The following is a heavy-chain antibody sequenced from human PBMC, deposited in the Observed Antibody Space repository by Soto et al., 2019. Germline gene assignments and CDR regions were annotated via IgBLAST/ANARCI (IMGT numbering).Heavy chain of an antibody. CDR1: GGFVSSGSYY. Sequence: QVQLQQWGAGLLKPSETLSLTCAVYGGFVSSGSYYWSWIRQPPGKGLEWIGEMSHSGGTHFNPSRKSRVTILVDTSKNKFSLKMSSVTAAETALYYCARVERWTATTVVDAFDIWGPGTMVTVSS. D-gene: IGHD1-1*01. CDR3: ARVERWTATTVVDAFDI. V-gene: IGHV4-34*01. J-gene: IGHJ3*02. CDR2: MSHSGGT.